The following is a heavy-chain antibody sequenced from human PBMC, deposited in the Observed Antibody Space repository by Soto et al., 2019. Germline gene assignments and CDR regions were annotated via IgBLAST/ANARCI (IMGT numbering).Heavy chain of an antibody. CDR1: GFTFNNYT. Sequence: EVQLLESGGGLVQPGGSLRLSCAASGFTFNNYTMSWVRQAPGKGLEWVSTISITGSYNYYADSVKGRFTISRDNSKNILYLQMDSLRVDDTAVYYCAKPVYTSGSPGYWGQRTLVTVSS. CDR2: ISITGSYN. CDR3: AKPVYTSGSPGY. J-gene: IGHJ4*02. D-gene: IGHD3-10*01. V-gene: IGHV3-23*01.